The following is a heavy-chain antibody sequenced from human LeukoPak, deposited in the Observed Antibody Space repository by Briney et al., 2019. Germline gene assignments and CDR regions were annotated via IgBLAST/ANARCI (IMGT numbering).Heavy chain of an antibody. CDR2: IYYSGST. V-gene: IGHV4-59*08. J-gene: IGHJ6*03. D-gene: IGHD2-2*01. CDR3: ARLGSAEVVPAGDYYYMDV. CDR1: GGSISSYY. Sequence: SETLSLTCTVSGGSISSYYWSWIRQPPGKGLEWIGYIYYSGSTNYNPSLKSRVTISVDTSKNQFSLKLSSVTAADTAVYYCARLGSAEVVPAGDYYYMDVWGKGTTVTVSS.